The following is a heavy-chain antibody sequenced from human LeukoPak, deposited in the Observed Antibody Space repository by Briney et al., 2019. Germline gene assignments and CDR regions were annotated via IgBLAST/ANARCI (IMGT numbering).Heavy chain of an antibody. V-gene: IGHV4-39*01. D-gene: IGHD4-23*01. Sequence: PSETLSLTCTVSGDSISTSSYYWGWIRQPPGKGLEWIGSIYYTGSTYYNPSLKSRVTISVDTSKNQFSLKLSSVTAADTAVYYCARLHYGGNYGYYYSYMDVWGKGTTVTVSS. CDR2: IYYTGST. CDR3: ARLHYGGNYGYYYSYMDV. J-gene: IGHJ6*03. CDR1: GDSISTSSYY.